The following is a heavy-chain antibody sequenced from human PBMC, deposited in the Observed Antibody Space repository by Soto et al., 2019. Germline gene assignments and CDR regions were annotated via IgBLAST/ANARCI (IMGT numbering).Heavy chain of an antibody. CDR1: GGSISGINW. Sequence: VGASETLSLTCAVSGGSISGINWWYWVRQPPGKGLEWIGEIYHSGSTHYNPSLKSRVTISVDKSKNQFSLNLSSVTAADTAVYYCARFGGGMDVWGQGTTVTVSS. D-gene: IGHD3-10*01. J-gene: IGHJ6*02. CDR3: ARFGGGMDV. CDR2: IYHSGST. V-gene: IGHV4-4*02.